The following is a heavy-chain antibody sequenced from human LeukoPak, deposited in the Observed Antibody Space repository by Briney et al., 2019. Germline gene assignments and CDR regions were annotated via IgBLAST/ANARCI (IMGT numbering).Heavy chain of an antibody. CDR3: AKDGDFWSGYFPFDY. CDR2: ISGSGGST. J-gene: IGHJ4*02. CDR1: GFTFSSYA. V-gene: IGHV3-23*01. Sequence: GGSLRLSCAASGFTFSSYAMSWVRQAPGKGLEWVSAISGSGGSTYYADSVKGRSTISRDNSKNTLYLQMNSLRAEDTAVYYCAKDGDFWSGYFPFDYWGQGTLVTVSS. D-gene: IGHD3-3*01.